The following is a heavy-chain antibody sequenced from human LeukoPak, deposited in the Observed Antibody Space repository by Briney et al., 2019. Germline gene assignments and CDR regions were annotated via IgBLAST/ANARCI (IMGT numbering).Heavy chain of an antibody. Sequence: TGGSLRLSCAASGFTFSSYWMHWVRQAPGKGLVWVSRIKSDGSITSYADAVKGRFTISRDNAKNTLYLQMNSLRAEDTAVYYCARSRLGSWPFWDYWGQGTLVTVSS. J-gene: IGHJ4*02. V-gene: IGHV3-74*01. D-gene: IGHD6-13*01. CDR2: IKSDGSIT. CDR1: GFTFSSYW. CDR3: ARSRLGSWPFWDY.